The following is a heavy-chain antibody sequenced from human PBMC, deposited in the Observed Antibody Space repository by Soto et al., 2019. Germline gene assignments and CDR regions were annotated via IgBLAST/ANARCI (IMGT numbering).Heavy chain of an antibody. V-gene: IGHV4-39*01. CDR2: IYYSGST. CDR3: ARRSLNSGGYFQH. J-gene: IGHJ1*01. D-gene: IGHD3-10*01. CDR1: GGSISSSSYY. Sequence: QLQLQESGPGLVKPSETLSLTCTVSGGSISSSSYYWGWIRQPPGKGLEWIGSIYYSGSTYYNPSLKSRVTISVDTSKNQFSLKLSSVTAADTAVYYFARRSLNSGGYFQHWGQGTLVTVSS.